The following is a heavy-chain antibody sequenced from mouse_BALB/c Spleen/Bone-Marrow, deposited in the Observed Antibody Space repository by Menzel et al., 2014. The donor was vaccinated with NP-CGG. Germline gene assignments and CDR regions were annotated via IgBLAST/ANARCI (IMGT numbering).Heavy chain of an antibody. CDR3: ARDSSGYFDY. CDR2: ISSGGSYT. Sequence: EVKLMEPGGGLVKPGGSLKLSCAASGFTFSSYAMSWVRQSPEKRLEWVAEISSGGSYTYYPDTVTGRFTISRDNAKNTLYPEMSSLRSGDTAMYYCARDSSGYFDYWGQGTPLTVSS. J-gene: IGHJ2*01. V-gene: IGHV5-9-4*01. CDR1: GFTFSSYA. D-gene: IGHD3-1*01.